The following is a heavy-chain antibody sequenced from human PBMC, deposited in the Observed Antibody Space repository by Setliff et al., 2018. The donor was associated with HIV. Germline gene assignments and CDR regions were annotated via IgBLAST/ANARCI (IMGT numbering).Heavy chain of an antibody. CDR2: IKSKTDGGTT. CDR1: GFTFSRYA. CDR3: TTGTRLVD. V-gene: IGHV3-15*01. D-gene: IGHD2-21*01. Sequence: PGGSLRLSCAASGFTFSRYAMTWVRQAPGKGLEWVGRIKSKTDGGTTDYAAPVKGRFTISRDDSKNTLYLQMNSLKIEDTAVYYCTTGTRLVDWGQGALVTVSS. J-gene: IGHJ4*02.